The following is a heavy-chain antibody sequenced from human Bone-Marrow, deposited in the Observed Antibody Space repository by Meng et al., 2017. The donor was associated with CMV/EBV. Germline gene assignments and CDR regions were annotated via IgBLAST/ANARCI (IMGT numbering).Heavy chain of an antibody. D-gene: IGHD2-8*02. CDR3: VRSTAYWYFDL. CDR2: INVDGTTT. V-gene: IGHV3-74*03. J-gene: IGHJ2*01. Sequence: SCAASGFAFSNFWSHWVRQGPGMGLVWVSRINVDGTTTQYADFVKGRFTISRDNAKNTLYLQMNSLTADDTAVYYCVRSTAYWYFDLWGRGTLVTVSS. CDR1: GFAFSNFW.